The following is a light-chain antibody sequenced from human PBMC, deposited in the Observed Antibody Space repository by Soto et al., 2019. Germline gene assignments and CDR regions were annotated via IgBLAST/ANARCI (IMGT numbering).Light chain of an antibody. CDR2: EDN. V-gene: IGLV3-10*01. Sequence: SYELTQPPSVSVSPGQTARITCSGDALPKKYTYWFQQKSGQAPLLVIYEDNKRPSGIPERFSGASSGTTATLTITGAQVDDEADYSCYVTDSGNHRVFGGGTKLTVL. CDR1: ALPKKY. CDR3: YVTDSGNHRV. J-gene: IGLJ2*01.